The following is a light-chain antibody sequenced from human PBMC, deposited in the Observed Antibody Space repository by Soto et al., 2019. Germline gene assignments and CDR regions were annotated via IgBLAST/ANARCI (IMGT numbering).Light chain of an antibody. CDR2: EVN. CDR1: SSDVGGYNF. V-gene: IGLV2-14*01. CDR3: SSYTTVSTIV. Sequence: QSALTQPASVSGSPGQSITISCTGTSSDVGGYNFVSWYQHHPDRAPKLMIYEVNDRPSGVSNRFSGSKSGNTASLTISGLQADDEADYYCSSYTTVSTIVFGSGTKLTVL. J-gene: IGLJ1*01.